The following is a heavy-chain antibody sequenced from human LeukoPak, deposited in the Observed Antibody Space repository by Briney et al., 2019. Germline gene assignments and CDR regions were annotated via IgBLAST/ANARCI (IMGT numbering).Heavy chain of an antibody. CDR1: GFTFTNDF. CDR2: ISSSSSYI. D-gene: IGHD4-17*01. J-gene: IGHJ4*02. CDR3: ARARYGDYEEFVY. Sequence: GGSLRLSCAASGFTFTNDFMTWVRQAPGKGLEWVSSISSSSSYIYYADSVKGRFTISRDNAKNSLYLQMNSLRAEDTAVYYCARARYGDYEEFVYWGQGTLVTVSS. V-gene: IGHV3-21*01.